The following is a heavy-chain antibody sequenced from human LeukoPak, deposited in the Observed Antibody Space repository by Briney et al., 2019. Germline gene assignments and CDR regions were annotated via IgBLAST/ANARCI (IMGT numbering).Heavy chain of an antibody. Sequence: SETLSLTCTVSGGSISSYYWSWIRQPPGKGLEWIGYIYYSGSTNYNPSLKSRVTISVDTSKNQFSLKLSSVTAADTAVYYCARERGGTYYDFWSGYDVYYFDYWGQGTLVTVSS. CDR1: GGSISSYY. CDR2: IYYSGST. V-gene: IGHV4-59*12. D-gene: IGHD3-3*01. CDR3: ARERGGTYYDFWSGYDVYYFDY. J-gene: IGHJ4*02.